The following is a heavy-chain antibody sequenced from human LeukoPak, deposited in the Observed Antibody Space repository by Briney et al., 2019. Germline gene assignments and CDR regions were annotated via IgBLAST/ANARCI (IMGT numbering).Heavy chain of an antibody. V-gene: IGHV3-64*01. J-gene: IGHJ4*02. CDR1: GFTFSDYA. Sequence: GGSLRLSCAASGFTFSDYAMHWVRQAPGKELEYVSAISSNGGSIHYANSVKGRFTISRDNSKNTLYLQMDSLRAEDMAVYYCAKHSHDGSAPYYEVQLDYWGQGTLVTVSS. CDR2: ISSNGGSI. D-gene: IGHD3-22*01. CDR3: AKHSHDGSAPYYEVQLDY.